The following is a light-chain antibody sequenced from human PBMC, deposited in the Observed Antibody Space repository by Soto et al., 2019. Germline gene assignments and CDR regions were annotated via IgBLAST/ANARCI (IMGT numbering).Light chain of an antibody. CDR1: QDISNY. V-gene: IGKV1-33*01. CDR2: DAS. CDR3: QQYDNLPFT. J-gene: IGKJ2*01. Sequence: DIQMTQSPSSLSASVGDRVTITCQASQDISNYLNWYQQKPGKAPKLLIYDASNLETGVPSRFSGSGSGTDFTFTISSLPPEDIATYYCQQYDNLPFTFGQGTKLEIK.